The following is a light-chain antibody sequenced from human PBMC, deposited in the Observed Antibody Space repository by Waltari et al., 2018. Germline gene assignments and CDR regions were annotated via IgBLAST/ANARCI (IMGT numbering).Light chain of an antibody. CDR2: GTP. Sequence: EIVLTQSPGTLSLSAGERATLSCRASQSVSSNYLTWYQQKPGQSPRLLIFGTPNRATDIPDRFSGSGSGTDFTLTISRLEPEDSSVYYCQQYGRTFGQGTRVEIK. J-gene: IGKJ1*01. V-gene: IGKV3-20*01. CDR3: QQYGRT. CDR1: QSVSSNY.